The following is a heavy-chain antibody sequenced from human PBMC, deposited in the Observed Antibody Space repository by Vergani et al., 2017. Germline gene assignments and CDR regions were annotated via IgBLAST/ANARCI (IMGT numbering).Heavy chain of an antibody. V-gene: IGHV4-59*01. CDR3: ARGSNWFDP. J-gene: IGHJ5*02. CDR1: GGSISCYY. CDR2: IYYRGST. Sequence: QVQLQESGPGLVKPSETLSLTCTVSGGSISCYYWSWIRQPPGKGLEWIGYIYYRGSTNYNPALKSRVTISVDTSKTQFSLKLSSVTAADTAVYYCARGSNWFDPWGQGTLVTVSS.